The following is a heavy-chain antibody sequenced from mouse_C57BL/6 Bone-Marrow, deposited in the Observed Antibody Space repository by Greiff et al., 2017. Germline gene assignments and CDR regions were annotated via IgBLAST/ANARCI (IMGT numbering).Heavy chain of an antibody. J-gene: IGHJ1*03. Sequence: EVMLVESEGGLVQPGSSMKLSCTASGFTFSDYYMAWVRQVPEKGLEWVANINYDGSSTYYLDSLKSRFIISRDNAKNILYLQMSSLKSEDTATYYCARRGGYYRYFDVWGTGTTVTVSS. V-gene: IGHV5-16*01. CDR2: INYDGSST. CDR1: GFTFSDYY. CDR3: ARRGGYYRYFDV. D-gene: IGHD1-1*02.